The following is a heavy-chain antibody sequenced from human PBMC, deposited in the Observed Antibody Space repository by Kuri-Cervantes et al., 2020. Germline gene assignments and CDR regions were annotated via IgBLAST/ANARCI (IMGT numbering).Heavy chain of an antibody. V-gene: IGHV3-30*03. CDR1: GFTFSSYG. J-gene: IGHJ6*02. CDR3: ASAARPGANYYYYGMDV. CDR2: ISYDGSNK. D-gene: IGHD6-6*01. Sequence: GESLKISCAASGFTFSSYGMHWVRQAPGKGLEWVAVISYDGSNKYYADSVKGRFTISRDNSKNTLYLQMNSLRAEDTAVYYCASAARPGANYYYYGMDVWGQGTTVTVSS.